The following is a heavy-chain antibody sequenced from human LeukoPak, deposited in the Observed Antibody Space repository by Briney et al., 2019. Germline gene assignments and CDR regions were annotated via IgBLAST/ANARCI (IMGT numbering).Heavy chain of an antibody. CDR3: ARQYEY. CDR2: WHHSGIT. V-gene: IGHV4-39*01. CDR1: GASIISGNYF. Sequence: SETLSLTCTVSGASIISGNYFWGWARQAPGKRLEWIGSWHHSGITDYNPSVRSRVTISADTSKNQFSLELTSVTAADSGLYFCARQYEYWGQGTLVTVSS. J-gene: IGHJ4*02.